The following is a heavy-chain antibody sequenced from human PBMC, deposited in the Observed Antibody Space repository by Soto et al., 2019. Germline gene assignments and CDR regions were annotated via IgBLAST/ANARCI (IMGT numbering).Heavy chain of an antibody. Sequence: HPGGSLRLSCAASGFTFSSYGMHWVRQAPGKGLEWVAVIWYDGSNKYYADSVKGRFTISRDNSKNTLYLQMNSLRAEDTAVYYCATDLPLYSSRGGPHYWGQGTLVTVFS. CDR2: IWYDGSNK. J-gene: IGHJ4*02. CDR3: ATDLPLYSSRGGPHY. D-gene: IGHD6-13*01. CDR1: GFTFSSYG. V-gene: IGHV3-30*02.